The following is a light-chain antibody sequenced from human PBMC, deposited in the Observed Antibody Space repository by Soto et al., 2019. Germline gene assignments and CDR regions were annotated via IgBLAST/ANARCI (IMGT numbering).Light chain of an antibody. CDR3: QQSNNWPPLT. CDR2: GVS. CDR1: QSVAGN. J-gene: IGKJ4*01. V-gene: IGKV3-15*01. Sequence: EIVLTQSLATLSLTHGETATLSCRASQSVAGNLAWYQQKPGQPPRLLIYGVSTRATGVPARFSGSGSETDFSLTISSLQIEDFALYYCQQSNNWPPLTFGGGAKV.